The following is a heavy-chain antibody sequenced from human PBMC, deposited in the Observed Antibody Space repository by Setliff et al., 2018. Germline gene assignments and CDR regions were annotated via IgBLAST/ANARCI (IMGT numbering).Heavy chain of an antibody. CDR3: RLWLHETMRDY. Sequence: PGGSLRLSCAASGFSVSSNYMSWVRQAPGKGLEWVSVIYSGDSGGSTYYADSVKGRFTISRDNSKNTLYLQMNSLRAEDTAVYYCRLWLHETMRDYWGQGTLVTVSS. CDR1: GFSVSSNY. D-gene: IGHD3-10*01. V-gene: IGHV3-53*01. CDR2: IYSGDSGGST. J-gene: IGHJ4*02.